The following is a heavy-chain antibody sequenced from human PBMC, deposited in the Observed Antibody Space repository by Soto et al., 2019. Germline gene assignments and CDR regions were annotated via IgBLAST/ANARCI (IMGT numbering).Heavy chain of an antibody. CDR3: ATVAPTDSDYYYSGMDV. J-gene: IGHJ6*02. V-gene: IGHV1-18*01. CDR1: GYMF. CDR2: ISTYTGNT. D-gene: IGHD3-22*01. Sequence: QVELVQSGAEVKKPGASVKVSCKTSGYMFISWVRQAPGQGLAWMGWISTYTGNTDYAQKFQGRVTMTTDTSTSTGYMELRSLTSDDTAVYYCATVAPTDSDYYYSGMDVWGQGTTVTVSS.